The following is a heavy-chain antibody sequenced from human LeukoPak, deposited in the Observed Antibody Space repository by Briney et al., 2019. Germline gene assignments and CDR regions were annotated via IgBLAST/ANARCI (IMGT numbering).Heavy chain of an antibody. D-gene: IGHD2-15*01. V-gene: IGHV1-8*03. J-gene: IGHJ4*02. CDR2: MNPNSGNT. CDR1: GYTFTSND. Sequence: GSVKVSCKASGYTFTSNDINWVRQATGQGLEWMGWMNPNSGNTGYAQKFQGRVTITRNTSINTVYMELSSLRSEDTAVYYCARCSGGSCYFDYWGQGTLVTVSS. CDR3: ARCSGGSCYFDY.